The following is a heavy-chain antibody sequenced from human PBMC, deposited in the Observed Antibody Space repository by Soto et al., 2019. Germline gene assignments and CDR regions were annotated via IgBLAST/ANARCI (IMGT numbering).Heavy chain of an antibody. J-gene: IGHJ6*02. Sequence: QVQLVESGGGLVKPGGSLRLSCAASGFTFSDYYMSWIRQAPGKGLEWVSYISSSSSYTNYADSVKGRFTISRDNAKNSLYLQMNSLRAEDTAVYYCARAGYSNGWSSNYYYYGMDVWGQGTTVTVSS. V-gene: IGHV3-11*06. CDR3: ARAGYSNGWSSNYYYYGMDV. CDR2: ISSSSSYT. D-gene: IGHD6-19*01. CDR1: GFTFSDYY.